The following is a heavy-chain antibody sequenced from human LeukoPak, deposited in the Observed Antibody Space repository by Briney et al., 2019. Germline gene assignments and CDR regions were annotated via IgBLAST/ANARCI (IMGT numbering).Heavy chain of an antibody. CDR1: GFTFSSYA. J-gene: IGHJ6*02. CDR2: ISGSGGST. D-gene: IGHD3-22*01. CDR3: AKGPRYDSSSYYFYYYYGMDV. Sequence: PRGSLRLSCAASGFTFSSYAMSWVRQAPGKGLEWVSAISGSGGSTYYADSVKGRFTISRDNSKNTLYLQMNSLRAEDTAVYYCAKGPRYDSSSYYFYYYYGMDVWGQGTTVTVSS. V-gene: IGHV3-23*01.